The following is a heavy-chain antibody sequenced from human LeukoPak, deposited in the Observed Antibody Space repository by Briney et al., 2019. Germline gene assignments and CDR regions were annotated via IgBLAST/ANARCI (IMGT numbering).Heavy chain of an antibody. CDR1: GGSFSGYY. D-gene: IGHD6-13*01. J-gene: IGHJ5*02. Sequence: SETLSLTCAVYGGSFSGYYWSWIRQPPGKGLEWIGEINHSGSTNYNPSLKSRVTISVDTSKNQFSLKLSSVTAADTAVYYCARFSSNPSRIRLKNWFDPWGQGTLVTASS. V-gene: IGHV4-34*01. CDR3: ARFSSNPSRIRLKNWFDP. CDR2: INHSGST.